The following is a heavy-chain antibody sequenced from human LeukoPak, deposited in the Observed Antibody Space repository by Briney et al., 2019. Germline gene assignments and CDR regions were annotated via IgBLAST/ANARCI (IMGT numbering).Heavy chain of an antibody. D-gene: IGHD3-3*01. J-gene: IGHJ4*02. Sequence: GESLKISCKGSGYSFTSYWIGWVRPMPGKGLEWMGIIYSGDSDTRYSPSFQGQVTISADKSISTAYLQLSSLKASDTAMYYCARSTYYDFWSGTPPENYFDYWGQGTLVTVSS. V-gene: IGHV5-51*01. CDR1: GYSFTSYW. CDR3: ARSTYYDFWSGTPPENYFDY. CDR2: IYSGDSDT.